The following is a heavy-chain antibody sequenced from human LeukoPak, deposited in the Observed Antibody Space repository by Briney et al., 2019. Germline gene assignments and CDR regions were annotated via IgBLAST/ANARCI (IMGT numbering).Heavy chain of an antibody. CDR2: ISWNSGSI. CDR1: GFTFDDYA. Sequence: GRSLRLSCAASGFTFDDYAMHWVRQAPGKGLEWVSGISWNSGSIGYADSVKGRFTISGDNAKNSLYLQMNSLRAEDTALYYCAKGLPNNYYYGMDVWGQGTTVTVSS. CDR3: AKGLPNNYYYGMDV. D-gene: IGHD2/OR15-2a*01. V-gene: IGHV3-9*01. J-gene: IGHJ6*02.